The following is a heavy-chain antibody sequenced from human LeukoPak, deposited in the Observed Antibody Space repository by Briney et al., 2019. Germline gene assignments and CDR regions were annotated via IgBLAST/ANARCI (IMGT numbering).Heavy chain of an antibody. CDR2: ISAYNGNT. J-gene: IGHJ5*02. CDR1: GYTFTSYG. CDR3: ARDQTRTVRGLLGP. D-gene: IGHD3-10*01. Sequence: EASVKVSCKASGYTFTSYGISWVRQAPGQGLEWMGWISAYNGNTNYAQKLQGRVTMTTDTSTSTAYMELRSLRSDDTAVYYCARDQTRTVRGLLGPWGQGTLVTVSS. V-gene: IGHV1-18*04.